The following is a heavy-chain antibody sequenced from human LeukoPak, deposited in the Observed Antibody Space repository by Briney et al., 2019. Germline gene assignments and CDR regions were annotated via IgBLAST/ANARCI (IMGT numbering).Heavy chain of an antibody. D-gene: IGHD3-16*01. CDR3: AREKDYGDAFDI. Sequence: SETLSLTCAVYGGSFSGYYWSWIRQPPGKGLEWIGEINHSGRTNYNPSLKSRVTISVDTSKNQFSLKLSSVTAAGTAVYYCAREKDYGDAFDIWGQGTMVTVSS. CDR2: INHSGRT. J-gene: IGHJ3*02. CDR1: GGSFSGYY. V-gene: IGHV4-34*01.